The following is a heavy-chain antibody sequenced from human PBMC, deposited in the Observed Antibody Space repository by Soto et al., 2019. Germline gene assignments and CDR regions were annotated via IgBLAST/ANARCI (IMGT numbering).Heavy chain of an antibody. CDR1: GFTFSTYW. D-gene: IGHD3-10*01. J-gene: IGHJ4*02. CDR3: TRGPRPTSVGTGAY. V-gene: IGHV3-74*01. CDR2: INYDGSST. Sequence: GSLRLSCAASGFTFSTYWMHGVRQAPGKGLVWVSRINYDGSSTDYADPVKGRFTISRDNAKNTLYLQMNTLTAEDTAVYYCTRGPRPTSVGTGAYWGQGTLVTVSS.